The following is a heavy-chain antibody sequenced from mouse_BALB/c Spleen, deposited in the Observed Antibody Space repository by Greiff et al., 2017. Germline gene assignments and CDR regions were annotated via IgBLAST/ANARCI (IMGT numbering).Heavy chain of an antibody. J-gene: IGHJ3*01. CDR1: GSTFTDYA. CDR3: ARDPGFAY. Sequence: QVQLQQSGAELVRPGVSVKISCKGSGSTFTDYAMHWVKQSHAKSLEWIGVISTYYGDASYNQKFKGKATMTVDKSSSTAYMELARLTSEDSAIYYCARDPGFAYWGQGTLVTVSA. CDR2: ISTYYGDA. V-gene: IGHV1S137*01.